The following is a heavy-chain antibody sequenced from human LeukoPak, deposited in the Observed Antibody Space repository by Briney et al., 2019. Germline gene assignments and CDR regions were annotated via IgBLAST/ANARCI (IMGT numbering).Heavy chain of an antibody. J-gene: IGHJ4*02. Sequence: PSQTLSLTCTVSGGSISSGSYYWSWIRQPAAKGLEWIGRIYTSGSTNYNPSLKSRVTVSVDTSKNQFSLKLSSVTAADTAVYYCARHRGSGSRTFDYWGQGTLVTVSS. D-gene: IGHD6-25*01. V-gene: IGHV4-61*02. CDR3: ARHRGSGSRTFDY. CDR2: IYTSGST. CDR1: GGSISSGSYY.